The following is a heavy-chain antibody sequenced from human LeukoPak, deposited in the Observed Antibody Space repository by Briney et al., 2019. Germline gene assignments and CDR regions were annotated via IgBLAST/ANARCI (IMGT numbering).Heavy chain of an antibody. CDR2: ISGSGGST. CDR1: GFTFSSYA. D-gene: IGHD3-10*01. CDR3: ARALGVRGAYFDY. Sequence: PGGSLRLSCAASGFTFSSYAMSWVRQAPGKGLEWVSAISGSGGSTYYADSVKGRFTISRDNSKNTLYLQMNSLRAEDTAVYYCARALGVRGAYFDYWGQGTLVTVSS. J-gene: IGHJ4*02. V-gene: IGHV3-23*01.